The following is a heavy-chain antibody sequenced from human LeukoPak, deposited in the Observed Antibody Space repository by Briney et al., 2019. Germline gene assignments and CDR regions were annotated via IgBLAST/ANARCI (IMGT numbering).Heavy chain of an antibody. V-gene: IGHV4-59*01. CDR1: GGSISSYY. CDR2: IYYSGSA. D-gene: IGHD2-15*01. CDR3: ARSPGCGGSCYSGNYYYCGMDV. Sequence: SETLSLTCTVSGGSISSYYWSWIRQPPGKGLEWIGYIYYSGSANYNPSLKSRVTISVDTSKNQFSLKLSSVTAADTAVYYCARSPGCGGSCYSGNYYYCGMDVWDKGTTVTVSS. J-gene: IGHJ6*04.